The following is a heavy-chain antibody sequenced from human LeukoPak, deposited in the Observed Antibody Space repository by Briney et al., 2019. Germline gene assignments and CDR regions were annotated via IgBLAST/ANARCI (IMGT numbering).Heavy chain of an antibody. V-gene: IGHV4-61*02. D-gene: IGHD4-17*01. CDR1: GGSINSGSYY. Sequence: PSETLSLTCTVSGGSINSGSYYWGGIRQPAGKGLEWIGRIFATGSTNFNPSLKSRLTISVDTSKNQFSLQLSSVTAADTAVYYCARGLVFGDLDYWGQGTLVTVSS. J-gene: IGHJ4*02. CDR3: ARGLVFGDLDY. CDR2: IFATGST.